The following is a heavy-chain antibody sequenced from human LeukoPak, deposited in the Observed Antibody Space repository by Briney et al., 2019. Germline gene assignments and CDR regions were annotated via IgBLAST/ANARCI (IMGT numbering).Heavy chain of an antibody. Sequence: TGGSLRLSCAASGFTFSSYGMHWVRQAPGKGLEWVAVISYDGSNKYYADSVKGRFTISRDNSKNTLYLQMNSLRAEDTAVYYCAKEGYSYGSWGLSWFDPWGQGTLVTVSS. CDR2: ISYDGSNK. CDR1: GFTFSSYG. CDR3: AKEGYSYGSWGLSWFDP. V-gene: IGHV3-30*18. D-gene: IGHD5-18*01. J-gene: IGHJ5*02.